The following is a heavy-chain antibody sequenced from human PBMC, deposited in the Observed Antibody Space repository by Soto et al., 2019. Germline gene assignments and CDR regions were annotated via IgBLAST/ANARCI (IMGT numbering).Heavy chain of an antibody. CDR1: GYTFTSYG. J-gene: IGHJ6*02. D-gene: IGHD4-17*01. CDR3: ASGTGEGGGAYARYYYYYGMDV. V-gene: IGHV1-18*01. Sequence: QVQLVQSGAEVKKPGASVKVSCKASGYTFTSYGISWVRQAPGQGLEWMGWISAYNGNTNYAQKLQGRVTMTTDTSTSTAYMELRRLRADDTAGYYCASGTGEGGGAYARYYYYYGMDVWGQGTTVTVSS. CDR2: ISAYNGNT.